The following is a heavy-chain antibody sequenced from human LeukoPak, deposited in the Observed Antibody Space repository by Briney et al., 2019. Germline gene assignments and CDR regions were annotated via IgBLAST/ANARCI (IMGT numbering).Heavy chain of an antibody. D-gene: IGHD6-19*01. CDR1: GGSISSSSYY. V-gene: IGHV4-39*07. CDR3: ARGPGIAVARGNDY. CDR2: IYYSGST. J-gene: IGHJ4*02. Sequence: PSETLSLTCTVSGGSISSSSYYWGWIRQPPGKGLEWIGSIYYSGSTYYNPSLKSRVTISVDTSKNQFSLKLSSVTAADTAVYYCARGPGIAVARGNDYWGQGTLVTVSS.